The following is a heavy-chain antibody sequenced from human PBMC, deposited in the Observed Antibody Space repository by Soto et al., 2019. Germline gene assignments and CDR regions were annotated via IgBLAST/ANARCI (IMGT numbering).Heavy chain of an antibody. V-gene: IGHV4-34*01. CDR3: AKDILEVTPGMDV. D-gene: IGHD2-21*02. CDR1: GGSFSGYY. CDR2: INHSGST. Sequence: PSETLSLTCAVYGGSFSGYYWSWIRQPLGKGLEWIGEINHSGSTNYNPSLKSRVTISVDTSKNQFSLKLSSVTAADTAIYYCAKDILEVTPGMDVWGQGTTVTVSS. J-gene: IGHJ6*02.